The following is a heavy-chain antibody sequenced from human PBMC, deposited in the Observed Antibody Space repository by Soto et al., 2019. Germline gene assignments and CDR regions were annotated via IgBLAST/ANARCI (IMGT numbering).Heavy chain of an antibody. Sequence: QVQLQESGPGLVKPSQTLSLTCTVSGGSISSDRYFWSWVRQHPGKGLEWIAYILNSGSTYFNPSLKSRVTISVDTSKSQFPLNLSSVTAADTAVYYCARGHTTFGFYYYGLDVWGQGTTVIVSS. D-gene: IGHD3-10*01. CDR1: GGSISSDRYF. J-gene: IGHJ6*02. CDR3: ARGHTTFGFYYYGLDV. CDR2: ILNSGST. V-gene: IGHV4-31*03.